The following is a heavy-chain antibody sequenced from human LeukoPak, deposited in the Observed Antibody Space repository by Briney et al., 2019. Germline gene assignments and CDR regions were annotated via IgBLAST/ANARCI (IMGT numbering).Heavy chain of an antibody. Sequence: ASVKVSCKASGGTFSSYAISWVRQAPGQGLEWMGGIIPIFGTANYAQKFQGRVTITADKSTSTAYMELRSLRSDDTAVYYCARGGQWLGYDYWGQGTLVTVSS. V-gene: IGHV1-69*06. CDR3: ARGGQWLGYDY. CDR2: IIPIFGTA. D-gene: IGHD6-19*01. CDR1: GGTFSSYA. J-gene: IGHJ4*02.